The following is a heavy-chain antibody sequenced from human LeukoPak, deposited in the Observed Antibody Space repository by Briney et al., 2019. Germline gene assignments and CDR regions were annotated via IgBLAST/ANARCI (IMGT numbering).Heavy chain of an antibody. J-gene: IGHJ5*02. CDR3: AREGRQSFRVVIGWFDP. V-gene: IGHV1-18*01. Sequence: ASVTVSCKASGYTFTSYGISWVRQAPGQGLEWMGWISAYNGNTNYAQKLQGRVTMTTDTSTSTAYMELRSLRSDDTAVYYCAREGRQSFRVVIGWFDPWGQGTLVTVSS. CDR1: GYTFTSYG. CDR2: ISAYNGNT. D-gene: IGHD3-3*01.